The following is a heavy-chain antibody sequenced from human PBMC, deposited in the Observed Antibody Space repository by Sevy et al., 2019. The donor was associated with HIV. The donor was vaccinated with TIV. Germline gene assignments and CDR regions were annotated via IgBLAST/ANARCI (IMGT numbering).Heavy chain of an antibody. CDR3: AKDRAEYGSPYYYYYGMDV. V-gene: IGHV3-30*18. J-gene: IGHJ6*02. Sequence: GGSLRLSCAASGFTFSSYGMHWVRQAPGKGLEWVAVISYDGSNKYYADSVKGRFTISRDNSKNTLYLQMNSLRAEDTAVYYCAKDRAEYGSPYYYYYGMDVWGQGTTVTVSS. CDR2: ISYDGSNK. CDR1: GFTFSSYG. D-gene: IGHD3-10*01.